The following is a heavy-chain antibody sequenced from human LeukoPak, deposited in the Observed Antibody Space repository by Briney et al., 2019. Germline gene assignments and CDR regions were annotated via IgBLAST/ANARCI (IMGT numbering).Heavy chain of an antibody. V-gene: IGHV4-59*01. CDR2: IYCSGST. Sequence: SETLSLTCTVSAGSISSYYWTWIRQPPGKGLEWIGYIYCSGSTNYNPSLKSRVAISLDTSKNQFSLRLSSVTAADTAIYYCARGRPDFWTNFYTYFLDSWGQGTLVTVSS. D-gene: IGHD3/OR15-3a*01. CDR3: ARGRPDFWTNFYTYFLDS. J-gene: IGHJ4*02. CDR1: AGSISSYY.